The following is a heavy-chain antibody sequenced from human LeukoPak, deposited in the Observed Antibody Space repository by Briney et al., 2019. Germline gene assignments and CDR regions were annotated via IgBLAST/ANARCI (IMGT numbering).Heavy chain of an antibody. CDR2: ISSSSSYI. CDR3: ATWNWNEYYFDY. J-gene: IGHJ4*02. D-gene: IGHD1-1*01. Sequence: GGSLRLSCAASGFTFSSYSMNWVRQAPGKGLEWVSSISSSSSYIYYADSVKGRFTISRDTAKNTLYLQMNSLRAEDTAVYYCATWNWNEYYFDYWGQGTLVTVSS. V-gene: IGHV3-21*04. CDR1: GFTFSSYS.